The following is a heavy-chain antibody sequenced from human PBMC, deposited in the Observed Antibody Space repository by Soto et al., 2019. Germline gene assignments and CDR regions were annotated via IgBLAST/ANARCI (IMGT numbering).Heavy chain of an antibody. CDR1: GGSFSGYY. Sequence: KPSETLSLTCAVYGGSFSGYYWSWIRQPPGKGLEWIGEINHSGSTNYNPSLKSRVTIPVDTSKNQFSLKLSSVTAADTAVYYCVRDPGRYYYYYYGMDVWGQGTTVTVSS. J-gene: IGHJ6*02. CDR2: INHSGST. D-gene: IGHD3-10*01. CDR3: VRDPGRYYYYYYGMDV. V-gene: IGHV4-34*01.